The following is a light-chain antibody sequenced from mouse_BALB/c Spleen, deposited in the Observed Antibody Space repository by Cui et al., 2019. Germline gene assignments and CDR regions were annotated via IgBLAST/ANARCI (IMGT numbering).Light chain of an antibody. CDR2: DTS. V-gene: IGKV4-69*01. Sequence: QILLTQSPAIMSASPGEKVTMTCRASSSVSYMHWYQQKPGSSPKPWIYDTSNLASGFPARFSGSGSGTSYSLIISSMEAEDAATYYCHQRSSYPWTFGGGTKLEIK. CDR1: SSVSY. J-gene: IGKJ1*01. CDR3: HQRSSYPWT.